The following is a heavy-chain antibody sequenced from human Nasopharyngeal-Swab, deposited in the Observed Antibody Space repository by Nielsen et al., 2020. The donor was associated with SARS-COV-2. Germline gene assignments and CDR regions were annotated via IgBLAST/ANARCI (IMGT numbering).Heavy chain of an antibody. CDR3: ASRLLWFGELSWYFDL. CDR2: IYHSGST. Sequence: GSLRLSCAVSGGSISSSNWWSWVRQPPGKGLEWIGEIYHSGSTNYNPSLKSRVTISVDKSKNQFSLKLSSVTAADTAVYYCASRLLWFGELSWYFDLWGRGTQVTVSS. CDR1: GGSISSSNW. D-gene: IGHD3-10*01. J-gene: IGHJ2*01. V-gene: IGHV4-4*02.